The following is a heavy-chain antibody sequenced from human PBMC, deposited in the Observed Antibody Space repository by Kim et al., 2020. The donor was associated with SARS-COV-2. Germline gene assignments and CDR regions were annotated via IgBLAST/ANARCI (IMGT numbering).Heavy chain of an antibody. CDR3: LIQQTGIVY. V-gene: IGHV1-2*02. Sequence: ASVKVSCKASGYTFTGNYMHWVRQAPGQGLEWMGWINANRGSTHYAQKFQGRVTMTRDTSISTAYMELSRLRSDDTAVYYCLIQQTGIVYWGQGVLVTVCS. D-gene: IGHD1-1*01. J-gene: IGHJ4*02. CDR2: INANRGST. CDR1: GYTFTGNY.